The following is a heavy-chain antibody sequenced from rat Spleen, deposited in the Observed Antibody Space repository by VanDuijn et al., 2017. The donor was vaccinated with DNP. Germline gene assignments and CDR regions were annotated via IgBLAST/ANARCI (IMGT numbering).Heavy chain of an antibody. D-gene: IGHD1-4*01. CDR1: GFTFRYYG. CDR2: IIYDGSST. Sequence: EVQLVESGGGLVQPGRSLKLSCAALGFTFRYYGLAWVRQAPKKGLEWVATIIYDGSSTYYRDSVRGRFTISRDYARSTLYLQMTSLRSEDTAAYFCTRDLHFGYNYAFDYWGQGVMVSVSS. J-gene: IGHJ2*01. V-gene: IGHV5-7*01. CDR3: TRDLHFGYNYAFDY.